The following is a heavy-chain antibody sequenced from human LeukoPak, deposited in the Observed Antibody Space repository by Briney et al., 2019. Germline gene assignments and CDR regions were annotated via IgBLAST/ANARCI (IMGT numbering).Heavy chain of an antibody. J-gene: IGHJ4*02. Sequence: PGGSLRLSCAASGFSLSQVWMSWVRQAPGKGLEWVGHIKTKTDGGTTEYAAPVRGRFTISRDDSEDTLYLQMNSLETEDTAVYYCTTVDYGDLTPAASSDYWGQGTLVTVSS. CDR1: GFSLSQVW. V-gene: IGHV3-15*01. CDR2: IKTKTDGGTT. CDR3: TTVDYGDLTPAASSDY. D-gene: IGHD4-17*01.